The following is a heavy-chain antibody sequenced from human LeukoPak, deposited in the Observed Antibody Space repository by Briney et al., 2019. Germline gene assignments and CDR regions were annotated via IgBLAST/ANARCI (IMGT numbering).Heavy chain of an antibody. CDR2: IYYSGST. Sequence: SETLSLTCAVSGYSISSGYYWGWIRQPPGRGLEWIGSIYYSGSTYYNPSLKSRVTISVDTSKNQFSLKLSSVTAADTAVHYCARRDGDYWYFDLWGRGTLVTVSS. CDR3: ARRDGDYWYFDL. CDR1: GYSISSGYY. J-gene: IGHJ2*01. D-gene: IGHD4-17*01. V-gene: IGHV4-38-2*01.